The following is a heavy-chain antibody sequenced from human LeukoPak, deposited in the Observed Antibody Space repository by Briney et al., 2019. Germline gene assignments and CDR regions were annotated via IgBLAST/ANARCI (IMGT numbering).Heavy chain of an antibody. V-gene: IGHV4-61*01. CDR1: GGSVSSGSYY. CDR2: IYYSGST. D-gene: IGHD6-19*01. CDR3: ARHIAVAGTSYFDY. J-gene: IGHJ4*02. Sequence: SETLSLTCTVSGGSVSSGSYYWSWIRQPPGKGLEWIGYIYYSGSTNYNPSLKSRVTISVDTSKNQFSLKLSSVTAADTAVYYCARHIAVAGTSYFDYWGQGTLVTVSS.